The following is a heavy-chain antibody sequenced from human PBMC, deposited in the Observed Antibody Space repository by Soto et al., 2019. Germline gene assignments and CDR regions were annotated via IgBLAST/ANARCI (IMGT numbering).Heavy chain of an antibody. CDR3: AGRYCTNGVCYTIFYYHIDV. Sequence: EVQLLESGGGLVQPGGSLRLSCAASGFTFSTYARSWVRQAPGKGLEWVSTITTSGGNTYYADSVQGRLTISRDNSNNTLYLQMNSLRAEDTAVYYCAGRYCTNGVCYTIFYYHIDVWGKGTTVTVAS. CDR1: GFTFSTYA. V-gene: IGHV3-23*01. J-gene: IGHJ6*03. D-gene: IGHD2-8*01. CDR2: ITTSGGNT.